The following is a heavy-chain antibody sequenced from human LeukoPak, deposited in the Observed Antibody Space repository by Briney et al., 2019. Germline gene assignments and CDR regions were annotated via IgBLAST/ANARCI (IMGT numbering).Heavy chain of an antibody. V-gene: IGHV4-59*01. D-gene: IGHD3-10*01. CDR1: GGSINSYY. Sequence: PSETLSLTCTVSGGSINSYYWSWIRQPPGKGLECIGYIHYTGSTNYNPSLKSRVTISVDTSKSQFSLKLSSVTAADTAIYYCARGGYYGSGNDFRFDPWGQGTLVTVSS. J-gene: IGHJ5*02. CDR3: ARGGYYGSGNDFRFDP. CDR2: IHYTGST.